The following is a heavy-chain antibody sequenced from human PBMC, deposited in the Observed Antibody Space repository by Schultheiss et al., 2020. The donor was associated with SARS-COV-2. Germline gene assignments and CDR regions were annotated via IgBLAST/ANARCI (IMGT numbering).Heavy chain of an antibody. J-gene: IGHJ6*02. CDR3: AIGAMVATLYYFYGMDV. CDR1: GFTFSSYS. Sequence: GGSLRLSCAASGFTFSSYSMNWVRQAPGKGLEWVSYISSSSSTIYYADSVKGRFTISRDNSKNTLYLQMDTLRAEDTAVYFCAIGAMVATLYYFYGMDVWGQGTTVTVSS. CDR2: ISSSSSTI. V-gene: IGHV3-48*01. D-gene: IGHD5-12*01.